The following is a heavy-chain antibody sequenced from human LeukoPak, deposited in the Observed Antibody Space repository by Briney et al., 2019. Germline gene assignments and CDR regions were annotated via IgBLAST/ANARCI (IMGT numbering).Heavy chain of an antibody. V-gene: IGHV1-2*06. CDR3: ARVRQRGYYDSSGYYSFDY. CDR1: GYTFTGYY. CDR2: INPNSGGT. J-gene: IGHJ4*02. D-gene: IGHD3-22*01. Sequence: ASVKVSCKASGYTFTGYYMHWVRQAPGQGLEWMGRINPNSGGTNYAQKFQGRVTMTRDTSISTAYMGLSRLRSDDTAVYYCARVRQRGYYDSSGYYSFDYRGQGTLVTVSS.